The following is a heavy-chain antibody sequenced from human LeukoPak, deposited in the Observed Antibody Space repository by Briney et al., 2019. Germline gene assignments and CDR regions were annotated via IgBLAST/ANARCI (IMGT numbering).Heavy chain of an antibody. V-gene: IGHV5-51*01. CDR1: GYTFITYW. J-gene: IGHJ3*02. Sequence: GESLKISCKGSGYTFITYWIGWVRQMPGKGLEWMGIIYPGDSDTRYSPSFRGQVTISADKSINTAYLQWSSLKASDTAMYYCARPDDYGGKPAAFDIWGQGKMVTVSS. D-gene: IGHD4-23*01. CDR3: ARPDDYGGKPAAFDI. CDR2: IYPGDSDT.